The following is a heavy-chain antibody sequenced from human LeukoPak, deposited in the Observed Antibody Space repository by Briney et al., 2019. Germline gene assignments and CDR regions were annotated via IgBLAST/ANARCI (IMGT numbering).Heavy chain of an antibody. V-gene: IGHV3-49*04. CDR1: GFTFGDYA. Sequence: PGGSLRLSCTASGFTFGDYAMSWVRQAPGKGLEWVGFIRSKAYGGTTEYAASVKGRFTISRDDSKSIAYLQMNSLKTEDTAVYYCTRGITMVRGVIINYYYYMDVWGKGTTVTISS. CDR3: TRGITMVRGVIINYYYYMDV. D-gene: IGHD3-10*01. J-gene: IGHJ6*03. CDR2: IRSKAYGGTT.